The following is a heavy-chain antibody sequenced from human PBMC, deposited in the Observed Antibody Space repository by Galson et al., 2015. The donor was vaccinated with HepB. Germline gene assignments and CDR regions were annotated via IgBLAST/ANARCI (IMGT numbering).Heavy chain of an antibody. CDR2: ISYDGGIK. V-gene: IGHV3-30*18. J-gene: IGHJ4*02. Sequence: SLRLSCAASGFTFSIYGMHWARLAPGKGLEWVAVISYDGGIKYYADSVKGRFTISRDNSQNMLHLEMNSLRADDTAVYYCAKGPRNVAAPGASFDHWGQGTLVTVSS. D-gene: IGHD6-25*01. CDR1: GFTFSIYG. CDR3: AKGPRNVAAPGASFDH.